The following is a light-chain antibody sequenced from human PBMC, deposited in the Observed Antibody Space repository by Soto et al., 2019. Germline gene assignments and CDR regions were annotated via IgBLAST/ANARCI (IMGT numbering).Light chain of an antibody. V-gene: IGLV1-40*01. CDR2: GNS. J-gene: IGLJ3*02. Sequence: QSVLTQPPSVSGAPGQRVTISCTGSSSNIGAGYDVHWYQQLLGTAPKLLIYGNSNRPSGVPDRFSGSKSGTSASLAITGLQAEDEADYYCQFYDSSLSGWVFGGGTQLHVL. CDR3: QFYDSSLSGWV. CDR1: SSNIGAGYD.